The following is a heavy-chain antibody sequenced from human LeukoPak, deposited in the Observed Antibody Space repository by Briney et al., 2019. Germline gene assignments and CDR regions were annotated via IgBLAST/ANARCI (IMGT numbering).Heavy chain of an antibody. CDR2: ISGSGGST. CDR1: GFTFSSYA. V-gene: IGHV3-23*01. CDR3: ASLPLDVPVPRFDP. D-gene: IGHD2-2*01. Sequence: GGSLRLSCAASGFTFSSYAMSWVRQAPGKGLEWVSAISGSGGSTYYADSVKGRFTISRDNSKNTLCLQMKSLRAEDTAVYYCASLPLDVPVPRFDPWGQGTLATASS. J-gene: IGHJ5*02.